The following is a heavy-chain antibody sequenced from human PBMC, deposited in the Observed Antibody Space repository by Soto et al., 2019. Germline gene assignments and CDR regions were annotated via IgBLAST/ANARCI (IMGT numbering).Heavy chain of an antibody. J-gene: IGHJ1*01. CDR2: TRNKTNSYTT. V-gene: IGHV3-72*01. D-gene: IGHD3-22*01. CDR1: GFTFSDHY. Sequence: GGSLRLSCAASGFTFSDHYMDWVRQAPGKGLEWVGRTRNKTNSYTTEYAASVKRRFTISRDDSKNSLYLQMNSLKTEDTAVYYCALQKYYYDSSGYHEYFQHWGQGTLVTVSS. CDR3: ALQKYYYDSSGYHEYFQH.